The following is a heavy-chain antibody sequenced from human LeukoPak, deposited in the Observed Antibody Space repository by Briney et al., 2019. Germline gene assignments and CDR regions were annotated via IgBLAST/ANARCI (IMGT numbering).Heavy chain of an antibody. CDR2: ITGSGDAR. CDR1: GFTFDNHA. D-gene: IGHD3-3*01. J-gene: IGHJ4*02. CDR3: AKDILTYYYGTSGYYFDY. Sequence: QAGGSLRLSCAASGFTFDNHAMTWVRQAPGKGLEWVSVITGSGDARYYADSVKGRFTISRDNYKNTLHLQMNTLRVEDTALYYCAKDILTYYYGTSGYYFDYWGQGTLVTVSS. V-gene: IGHV3-23*01.